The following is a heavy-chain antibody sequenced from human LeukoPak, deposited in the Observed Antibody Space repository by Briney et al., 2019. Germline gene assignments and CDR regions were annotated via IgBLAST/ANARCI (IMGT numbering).Heavy chain of an antibody. J-gene: IGHJ5*02. Sequence: GGSLRLSCAASGFIFSNYGMHWVRQAPGKGLEWVAFIRYDESNKFYADSVKGRFTISRDNSKNILFLQMNSLRAEDTAVYYCATMQWLEGVDWFDPWGQGTLVTVSS. CDR1: GFIFSNYG. CDR2: IRYDESNK. CDR3: ATMQWLEGVDWFDP. D-gene: IGHD6-19*01. V-gene: IGHV3-30*02.